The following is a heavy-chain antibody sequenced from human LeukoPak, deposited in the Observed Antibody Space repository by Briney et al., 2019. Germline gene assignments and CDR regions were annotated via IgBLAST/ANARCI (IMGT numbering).Heavy chain of an antibody. Sequence: ASVKVSCKASGYTFTGYYMHWVRQAPGQGLEWMGWINPNSGGTNYAQKFQGRVTMTRDTSISTAYMELSRPRSDDTAVYYCARDRGSSGYPFDYWGQGTLVTVSS. J-gene: IGHJ4*02. D-gene: IGHD3-22*01. CDR2: INPNSGGT. CDR3: ARDRGSSGYPFDY. V-gene: IGHV1-2*02. CDR1: GYTFTGYY.